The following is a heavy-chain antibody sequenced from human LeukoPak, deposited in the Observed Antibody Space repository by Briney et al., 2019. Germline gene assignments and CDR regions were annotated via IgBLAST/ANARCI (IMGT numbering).Heavy chain of an antibody. CDR1: GFTFSSYW. Sequence: GGSLRLSCAASGFTFSSYWMHWVRQAPGKGLVWVSRINSDGSSTSYADSVKGRFTISRDNAKNTLYLQMNSLRAEDTAVHYCAREWGPGDGFDYWGQGTLVTVSS. CDR2: INSDGSST. D-gene: IGHD3-10*01. V-gene: IGHV3-74*01. CDR3: AREWGPGDGFDY. J-gene: IGHJ4*02.